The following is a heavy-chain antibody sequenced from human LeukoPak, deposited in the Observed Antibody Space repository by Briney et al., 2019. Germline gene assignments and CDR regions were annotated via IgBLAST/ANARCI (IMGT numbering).Heavy chain of an antibody. CDR3: ARVDRWELLRRRAVDRVREFDY. V-gene: IGHV3-21*01. CDR1: GFTFSSYS. J-gene: IGHJ4*02. Sequence: GGSLRLSCAASGFTFSSYSMTWVRQAPGKGLEWVSSISSSSSYIYYADSVKGRFTISRDNAKNSLYLQMNSLRAEDTAVYYCARVDRWELLRRRAVDRVREFDYWGQGTLVTVSS. D-gene: IGHD1-26*01. CDR2: ISSSSSYI.